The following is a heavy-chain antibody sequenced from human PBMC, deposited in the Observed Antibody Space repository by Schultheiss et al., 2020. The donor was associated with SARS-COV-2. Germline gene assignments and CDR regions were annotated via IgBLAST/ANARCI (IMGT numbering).Heavy chain of an antibody. CDR3: ARQYYYGSGSYWVSYYYYMDV. V-gene: IGHV4-39*01. CDR2: IYYSGST. J-gene: IGHJ6*03. D-gene: IGHD3-10*01. Sequence: GSLRLSCTVSGGSISSSSYYWGWIRQPPGKGLEWIGSIYYSGSTYYNPSLKSRVTISVDTSKNQFSLKLSSVTAADTAVYYCARQYYYGSGSYWVSYYYYMDVWGKGTTVTVSS. CDR1: GGSISSSSYY.